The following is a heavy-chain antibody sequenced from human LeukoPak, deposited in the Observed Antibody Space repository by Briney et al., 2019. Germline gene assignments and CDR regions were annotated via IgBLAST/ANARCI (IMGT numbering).Heavy chain of an antibody. J-gene: IGHJ5*02. V-gene: IGHV1-2*02. CDR3: ASGYDSSGYLTPNNWFDP. D-gene: IGHD3-22*01. CDR1: GYTFTGYY. CDR2: INPNSGGT. Sequence: ASVKVSCKASGYTFTGYYMHWVRQALGQGLEWMGWINPNSGGTNYAQKFQGRVTMTRDTSISTAYMELSRLRSDDTAVYYCASGYDSSGYLTPNNWFDPWGQGTLVTVSS.